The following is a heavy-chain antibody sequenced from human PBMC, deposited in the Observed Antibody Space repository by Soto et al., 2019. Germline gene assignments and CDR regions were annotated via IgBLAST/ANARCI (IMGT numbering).Heavy chain of an antibody. D-gene: IGHD3-22*01. V-gene: IGHV1-69*10. CDR1: GGTLSSYA. CDR3: ARDGLYYDSSGPGY. Sequence: ASVKVSCKASGGTLSSYATSWVRQAPGQGLEWMGGISPILGRANYAQKFQGRVTITADESTSTAYMEVSSLRSEDTAMYYCARDGLYYDSSGPGYWGQRTLVTVSS. CDR2: ISPILGRA. J-gene: IGHJ4*02.